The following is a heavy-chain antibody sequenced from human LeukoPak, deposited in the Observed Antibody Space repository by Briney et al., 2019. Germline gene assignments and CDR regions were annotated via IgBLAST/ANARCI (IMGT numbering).Heavy chain of an antibody. D-gene: IGHD3-16*01. J-gene: IGHJ3*02. Sequence: GGSLRLSCAASGFTFSSYGMHWFRQAPGKGLEWVAVILNDGSQEKYADSVRVRFTISRDNSKNTLFLQMNSLRAEDTAVYYCARDDALGDNALDIWGQGTMVTVSS. V-gene: IGHV3-33*01. CDR2: ILNDGSQE. CDR3: ARDDALGDNALDI. CDR1: GFTFSSYG.